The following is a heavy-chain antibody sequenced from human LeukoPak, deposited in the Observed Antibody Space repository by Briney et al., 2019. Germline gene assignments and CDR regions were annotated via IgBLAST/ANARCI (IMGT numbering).Heavy chain of an antibody. J-gene: IGHJ4*02. D-gene: IGHD2-21*02. V-gene: IGHV3-49*04. CDR1: GITFSNYA. CDR2: IRSKAYGGAT. CDR3: ARFAALRYCGGDCYADY. Sequence: GSLRLSCVASGITFSNYAVSWVRQAPEKGLEWVGFIRSKAYGGATVYAASAKGRFTISRDDSKSIAYLQVNSLKTEDTAVYYCARFAALRYCGGDCYADYWGQGTLVTVSS.